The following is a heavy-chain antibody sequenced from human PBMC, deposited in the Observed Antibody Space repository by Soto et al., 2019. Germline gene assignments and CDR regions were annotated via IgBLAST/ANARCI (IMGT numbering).Heavy chain of an antibody. CDR3: ARETGEDTAMEPYGMDV. CDR1: GYTFTGYY. Sequence: ASVKVSCKASGYTFTGYYMHWVRQAPGQGLEWMGWINPNSGGTNYAQKFQGWVTMTRDTSISTAYMGLSRLRSDDTAVYYCARETGEDTAMEPYGMDVWGQGTTVTVSS. V-gene: IGHV1-2*04. CDR2: INPNSGGT. D-gene: IGHD5-18*01. J-gene: IGHJ6*02.